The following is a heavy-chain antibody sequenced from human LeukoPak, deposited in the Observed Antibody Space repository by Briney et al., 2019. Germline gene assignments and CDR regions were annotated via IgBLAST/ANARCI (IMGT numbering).Heavy chain of an antibody. Sequence: GASVKVSCKASGYTFINYAIHWVRQAPGQRLEWMGWINPYNGDTEYSQKLQGRVTITEDTSASTAYMDLSTLRSEDTAVYYCARGSSSDWPLEYWGQGTLVTVSS. V-gene: IGHV1-3*01. J-gene: IGHJ4*02. CDR1: GYTFINYA. CDR3: ARGSSSDWPLEY. D-gene: IGHD6-19*01. CDR2: INPYNGDT.